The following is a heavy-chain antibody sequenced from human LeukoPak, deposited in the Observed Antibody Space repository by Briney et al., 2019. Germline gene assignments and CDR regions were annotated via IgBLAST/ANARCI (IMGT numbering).Heavy chain of an antibody. Sequence: ASVKVSCKASGYTFTSYDINWVRQATGQGLEWMGWMNPNSGNTGYAQKFQGRVTITRNTSISTAYMELSSLRSEDTAVYYCARGLGLKDFWSGRKNWFDPWGQGTLATVSS. CDR2: MNPNSGNT. J-gene: IGHJ5*02. CDR1: GYTFTSYD. D-gene: IGHD3-3*01. V-gene: IGHV1-8*03. CDR3: ARGLGLKDFWSGRKNWFDP.